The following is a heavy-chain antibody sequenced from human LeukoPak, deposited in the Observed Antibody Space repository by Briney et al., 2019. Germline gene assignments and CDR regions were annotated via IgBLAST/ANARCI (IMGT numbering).Heavy chain of an antibody. Sequence: SETLSLTCTVSGESISNSRHYWSWIRQPAGKGLEWIGRIYPSGSTYYNPSLKSRVTISVDTSKNQFSLKLSSVTAADTAVYYCDISIAVAGTDYWGQGTLVTVSS. CDR1: GESISNSRHY. CDR3: DISIAVAGTDY. J-gene: IGHJ4*02. V-gene: IGHV4-61*02. D-gene: IGHD6-19*01. CDR2: IYPSGST.